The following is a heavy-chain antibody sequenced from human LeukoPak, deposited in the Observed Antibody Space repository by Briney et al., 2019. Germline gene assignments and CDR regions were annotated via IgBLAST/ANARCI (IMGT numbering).Heavy chain of an antibody. CDR1: GGSISSYY. V-gene: IGHV4-59*01. J-gene: IGHJ4*02. CDR3: ARGGNRYYFDY. Sequence: SETLSLTCTVSGGSISSYYWSWIRQPPGKGLEWIGYIYYSGSTNYNPSLKSRVTISVDTSKNQFSLKLSSVTAADTAVYYCARGGNRYYFDYWGQGTLVTASS. CDR2: IYYSGST.